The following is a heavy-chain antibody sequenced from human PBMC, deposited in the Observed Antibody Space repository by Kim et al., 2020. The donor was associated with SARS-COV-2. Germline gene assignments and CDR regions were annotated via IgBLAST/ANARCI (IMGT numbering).Heavy chain of an antibody. CDR2: ISSSSSYI. CDR1: GFTFSSYS. CDR3: ARDLKPLDSSGWYERVWPELYYCYGMDL. J-gene: IGHJ6*02. Sequence: GGSLRLSCAASGFTFSSYSMNWVRQAPGKGLEWVSSISSSSSYIYYADSVKGRFTISRDNAKNSLYLQMNSLRAEDTAVYYCARDLKPLDSSGWYERVWPELYYCYGMDLWGQGTTVTVSS. D-gene: IGHD6-19*01. V-gene: IGHV3-21*01.